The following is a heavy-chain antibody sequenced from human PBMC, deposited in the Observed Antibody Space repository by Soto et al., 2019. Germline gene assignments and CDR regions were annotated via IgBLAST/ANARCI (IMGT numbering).Heavy chain of an antibody. CDR2: MNHDGSEK. Sequence: EVQLVESGGGVVQPGGSLRLSCEASGFTFSNYWMTWVRQAPGKGLEWVANMNHDGSEKYYVDSVKGRITIFRDNAKSSLYLQMKSLRAEDPAVYYCARRYNSYFDLWGLGNLVTVSS. V-gene: IGHV3-7*01. CDR3: ARRYNSYFDL. CDR1: GFTFSNYW. D-gene: IGHD5-12*01. J-gene: IGHJ4*02.